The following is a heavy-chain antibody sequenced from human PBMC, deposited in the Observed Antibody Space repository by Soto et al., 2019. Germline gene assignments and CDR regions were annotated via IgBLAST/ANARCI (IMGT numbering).Heavy chain of an antibody. Sequence: EVQLVESGGGLVQPGGPLRLSCAASGFTFSTYWMHWVRQPPGKGLVWVSRINNAGSNTAYADSVKGRFTISRDNAQSTLYLQMNSLRAEDTAVYYGARDPLIGTTDYGLDVWGQGTRVSVSS. J-gene: IGHJ6*02. CDR1: GFTFSTYW. D-gene: IGHD1-7*01. CDR3: ARDPLIGTTDYGLDV. V-gene: IGHV3-74*01. CDR2: INNAGSNT.